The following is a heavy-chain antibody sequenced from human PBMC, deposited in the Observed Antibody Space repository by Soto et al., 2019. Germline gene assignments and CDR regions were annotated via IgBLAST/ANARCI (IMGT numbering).Heavy chain of an antibody. Sequence: SETLSLTCAVSGGSISSSNWWSWVRQPPGKGLEWIGEIYHSGSTNYNPSLKSRVTISVDKSKNQFSLKLSSVTAADTAVYYCATRLLWFGELLSPPYNWFDPWGXGXLVTVSS. CDR1: GGSISSSNW. D-gene: IGHD3-10*01. CDR2: IYHSGST. V-gene: IGHV4-4*02. J-gene: IGHJ5*02. CDR3: ATRLLWFGELLSPPYNWFDP.